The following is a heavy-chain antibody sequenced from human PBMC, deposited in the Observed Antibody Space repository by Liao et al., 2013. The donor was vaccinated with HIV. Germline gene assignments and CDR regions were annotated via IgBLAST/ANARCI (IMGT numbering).Heavy chain of an antibody. J-gene: IGHJ3*02. V-gene: IGHV4-61*02. CDR1: GGSISSGSYH. D-gene: IGHD1-1*01. CDR2: IYTSGST. Sequence: QVQLQESGPGLVKPSQTLSLTCTVSGGSISSGSYHWSWIRQPAGKGLEWIGRIYTSGSTNYNPSLKSRVTILVDTSKNQFSLKLSSVTAADTAVYYCARGNWNPDAFDIWAKGQWSPSLQ. CDR3: ARGNWNPDAFDI.